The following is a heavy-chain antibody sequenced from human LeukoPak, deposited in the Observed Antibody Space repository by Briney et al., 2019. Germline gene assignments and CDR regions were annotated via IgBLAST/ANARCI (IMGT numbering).Heavy chain of an antibody. CDR1: GGSISYYY. CDR2: IYTSGNT. CDR3: ARRGTIFGPESL. D-gene: IGHD3-3*01. Sequence: SETLSLTCSVSGGSISYYYWTWIRQPPGKGLEWIGYIYTSGNTDYDPSLKSRVSMSLDTSKSQLSLNLSSVTAADTAVYFCARRGTIFGPESLWGRGTLVTVSS. V-gene: IGHV4-4*09. J-gene: IGHJ2*01.